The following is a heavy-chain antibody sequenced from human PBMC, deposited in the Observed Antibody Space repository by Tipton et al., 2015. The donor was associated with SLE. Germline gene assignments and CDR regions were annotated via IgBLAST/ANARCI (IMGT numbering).Heavy chain of an antibody. J-gene: IGHJ6*03. Sequence: QLVQSGVEVKKPGASVRVSCKASGYTFTTYGISWVRQAPGQGLEWMGWISTYNGNTNYAQKLQGRVTMTTDTSTSTAYMELRSLRSDDTAVYYCARALGEAYYYYYMDVWGKGTTVTVSS. CDR2: ISTYNGNT. V-gene: IGHV1-18*01. CDR1: GYTFTTYG. CDR3: ARALGEAYYYYYMDV.